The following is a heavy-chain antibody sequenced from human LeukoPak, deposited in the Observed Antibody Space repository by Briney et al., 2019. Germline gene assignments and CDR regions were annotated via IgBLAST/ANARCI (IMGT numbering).Heavy chain of an antibody. CDR1: GYTFTSYD. CDR3: ARRADSGNYYAAFDI. Sequence: ASVKVSCKASGYTFTSYDINWVRQATGQGLEWMGWMNPNSGNTGYAQNFQGRVTITRNTSTKTAYLELSSLRSEDTAVYYCARRADSGNYYAAFDILGQGTMVTVSS. D-gene: IGHD1-26*01. CDR2: MNPNSGNT. V-gene: IGHV1-8*03. J-gene: IGHJ3*02.